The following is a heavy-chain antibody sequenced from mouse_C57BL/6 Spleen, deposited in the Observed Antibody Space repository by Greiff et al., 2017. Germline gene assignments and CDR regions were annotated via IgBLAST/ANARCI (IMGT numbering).Heavy chain of an antibody. V-gene: IGHV1-81*01. CDR2: IYPRSGNT. D-gene: IGHD1-1*01. J-gene: IGHJ2*01. CDR3: ARYYGSSYYSDY. Sequence: QVQLKQSGAELARPGASVKLSCKASGYTFTSYGISWVKQRTGQGLEWIGEIYPRSGNTYYNEKFKGKATLTADKSSSTAYMELRSLTSEDSAVYFCARYYGSSYYSDYWGQGTTLTVSS. CDR1: GYTFTSYG.